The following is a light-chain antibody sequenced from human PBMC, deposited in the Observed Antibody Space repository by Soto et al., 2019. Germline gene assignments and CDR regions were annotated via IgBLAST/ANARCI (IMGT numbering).Light chain of an antibody. CDR3: SSYTSSITYV. J-gene: IGLJ1*01. Sequence: QSALTQPASVSGSPGQSITISCTGTSSDVGDYNYVSWYQQHPGKAPKLMIYEVNNRPSGVSNRFSGSKSGDTASLTISGLQAEDDADYYCSSYTSSITYVFGTGTKVTVL. CDR1: SSDVGDYNY. CDR2: EVN. V-gene: IGLV2-14*01.